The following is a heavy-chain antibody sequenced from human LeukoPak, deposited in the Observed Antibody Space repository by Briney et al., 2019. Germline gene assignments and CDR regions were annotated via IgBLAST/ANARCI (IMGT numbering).Heavy chain of an antibody. CDR1: GYTFSSYY. V-gene: IGHV1-46*01. Sequence: ASVKVSCKASGYTFSSYYMHWVRQAPGQGLEWMGIINPSGGSTSYAQKFQGRVTMTRDMSTSTVYMELSSLRSEDTAVYYCAILAMVRGAPLFDYWGQGTLVTVSS. CDR3: AILAMVRGAPLFDY. J-gene: IGHJ4*02. D-gene: IGHD3-10*01. CDR2: INPSGGST.